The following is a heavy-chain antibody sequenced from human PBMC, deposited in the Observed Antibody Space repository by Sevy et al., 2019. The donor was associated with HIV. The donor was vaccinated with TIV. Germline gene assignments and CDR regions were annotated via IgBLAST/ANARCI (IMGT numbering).Heavy chain of an antibody. J-gene: IGHJ4*02. V-gene: IGHV3-49*04. CDR3: TREKAAQSIFDY. CDR1: GFTFGDYC. D-gene: IGHD6-13*01. Sequence: GGSLRLSCTASGFTFGDYCMSWVRQAPGKGLEWVAFLKSDVYGGTVDHAASVRGRFVISRDDSKTIAYLQMNDLKPEDTGVYYCTREKAAQSIFDYWGQGALVTVSS. CDR2: LKSDVYGGTV.